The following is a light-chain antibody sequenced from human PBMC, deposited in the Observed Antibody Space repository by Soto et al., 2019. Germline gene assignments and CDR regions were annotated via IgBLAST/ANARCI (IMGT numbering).Light chain of an antibody. Sequence: EIFFTQSPGTLSLSPGERATLSCRASQSVSSSYLAWYQQKPGQAPRLLIYGASSRATGIPDRFSGSGSGTDFTLTISRLEPEDFAVYYCQQYGSSSITFGQGTRLEIK. J-gene: IGKJ5*01. CDR1: QSVSSSY. CDR2: GAS. V-gene: IGKV3-20*01. CDR3: QQYGSSSIT.